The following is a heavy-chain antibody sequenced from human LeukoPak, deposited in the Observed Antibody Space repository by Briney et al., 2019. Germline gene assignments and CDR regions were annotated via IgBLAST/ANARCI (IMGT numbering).Heavy chain of an antibody. CDR3: ARGRGSTSCLDY. J-gene: IGHJ4*02. CDR1: GGSFSGYY. CDR2: INHSGST. D-gene: IGHD2-2*01. Sequence: PSETLSLTCAVYGGSFSGYYWSWIRQPPGKGLEWIGEINHSGSTNYNPSLKSRATISVDTSKNQFSLKLSSVTAADTAVYYCARGRGSTSCLDYWGQGTLVTVSS. V-gene: IGHV4-34*01.